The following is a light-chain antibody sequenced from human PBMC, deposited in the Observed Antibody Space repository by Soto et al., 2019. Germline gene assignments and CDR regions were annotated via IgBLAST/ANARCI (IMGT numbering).Light chain of an antibody. Sequence: QSVLTQPPSVSGAPGQRVTISCSGSRSNIGAGYDVQWYRQFPGTAPKLIIYANSDRPSGVPDRFSGSKSGTSGSLAITGLQAEDEADYYCQSYDRSLIVSKVFGTGTEVTVL. CDR1: RSNIGAGYD. J-gene: IGLJ1*01. CDR2: ANS. V-gene: IGLV1-40*01. CDR3: QSYDRSLIVSKV.